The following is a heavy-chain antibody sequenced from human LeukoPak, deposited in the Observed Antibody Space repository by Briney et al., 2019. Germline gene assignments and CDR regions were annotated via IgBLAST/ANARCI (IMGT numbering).Heavy chain of an antibody. CDR3: ARVVRYCSSTRCAIYYYGMDV. CDR1: GYTFTSYG. D-gene: IGHD2-2*01. CDR2: ISAYNGNT. V-gene: IGHV1-18*01. J-gene: IGHJ6*02. Sequence: ASVKVSCKASGYTFTSYGISWVRQAPGQGLEWMGWISAYNGNTNYAQKLQGRVTMTTDTSTSTAYMELRSLRSDDTAVYYCARVVRYCSSTRCAIYYYGMDVWGQGTTVTVSS.